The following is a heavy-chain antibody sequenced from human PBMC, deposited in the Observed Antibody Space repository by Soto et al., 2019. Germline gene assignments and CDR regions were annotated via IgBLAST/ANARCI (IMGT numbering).Heavy chain of an antibody. Sequence: EVQLVESGGGLVQPGGSLRLSCEASGFTFSNYWFHWVRQAPGKGLVWVSRTNQHGTIIDYADFAKGRFTISRDNAKNMLKKEMSTVEADDSSFYYCTGEAGGGGGFWGQGTLVTVSS. D-gene: IGHD3-16*01. J-gene: IGHJ4*02. CDR2: TNQHGTII. CDR1: GFTFSNYW. V-gene: IGHV3-74*01. CDR3: TGEAGGGGGF.